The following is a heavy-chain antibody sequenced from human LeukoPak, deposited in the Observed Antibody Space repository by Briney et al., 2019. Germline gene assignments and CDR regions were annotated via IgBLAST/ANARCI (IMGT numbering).Heavy chain of an antibody. Sequence: PSETLSLTCAVYGGSFSGYYWSWIRQPPGKGLEWIGEINHSGSTNYNPSLKSRVTISVDTSKNQFSLKLSSVTAADTAVYYCARGKGILEWLSFNPWGQGTLVTVSS. CDR1: GGSFSGYY. J-gene: IGHJ5*02. D-gene: IGHD3-3*01. V-gene: IGHV4-34*01. CDR3: ARGKGILEWLSFNP. CDR2: INHSGST.